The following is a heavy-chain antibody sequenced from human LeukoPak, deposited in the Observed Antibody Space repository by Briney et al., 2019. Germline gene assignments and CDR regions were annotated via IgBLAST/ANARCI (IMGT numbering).Heavy chain of an antibody. CDR1: GGFISSYY. D-gene: IGHD2-15*01. V-gene: IGHV4-59*01. J-gene: IGHJ5*02. CDR3: ARDFLGYCSGGSCPNWFDP. Sequence: KPSETLSLTCTVSGGFISSYYWSWIRQPPGKGLEWIGYIYYSGSTNYNPSLKSRVTISVDTSKNQFSLKLSSVTAADTAVYYCARDFLGYCSGGSCPNWFDPWGQGTLVTVSS. CDR2: IYYSGST.